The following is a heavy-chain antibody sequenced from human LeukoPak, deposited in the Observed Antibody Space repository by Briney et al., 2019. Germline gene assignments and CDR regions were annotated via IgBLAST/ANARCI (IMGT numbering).Heavy chain of an antibody. CDR1: GGSFSGYY. D-gene: IGHD5-18*01. V-gene: IGHV4-34*01. Sequence: SETLPLTCAVYGGSFSGYYWSWIRQPPGKGLEWIGEINHSGSTNYNPSLKSRVTISVDTSKNQFSLKLSSVTAADTAVYYCARFLVDTAMAAYNWFDPWGQGTLSPSPQ. CDR3: ARFLVDTAMAAYNWFDP. CDR2: INHSGST. J-gene: IGHJ5*02.